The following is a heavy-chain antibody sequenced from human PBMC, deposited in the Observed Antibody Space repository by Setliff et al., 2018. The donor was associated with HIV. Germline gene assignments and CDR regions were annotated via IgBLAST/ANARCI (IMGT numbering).Heavy chain of an antibody. Sequence: SETLSLTCAVSGYSIRDNFFWGWVRQPPGKGLEWIGSIFYPGTTYYKPSLKRRVPLSLDTSKNQFSLELTSVTADDTAVYYCARGGFNHAFDIWGQGTMVTVSS. D-gene: IGHD2-15*01. CDR2: IFYPGTT. CDR3: ARGGFNHAFDI. CDR1: GYSIRDNFF. J-gene: IGHJ3*02. V-gene: IGHV4-38-2*01.